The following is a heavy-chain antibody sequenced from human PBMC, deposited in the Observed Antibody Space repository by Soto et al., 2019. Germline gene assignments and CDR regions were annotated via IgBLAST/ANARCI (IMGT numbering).Heavy chain of an antibody. V-gene: IGHV3-53*01. J-gene: IGHJ1*01. D-gene: IGHD3-22*01. CDR1: GFTVSSNY. CDR3: ARDRVESGYPEYFQH. CDR2: IYSGGST. Sequence: EVQLVESGGGLIQPGGSLRLSCAASGFTVSSNYMSWVRQAPGKGLEWVSVIYSGGSTYYADSVKGRFTISRDNSKNTLYLQMNSLRAEDTAVYYCARDRVESGYPEYFQHWGQGTLVTSPQ.